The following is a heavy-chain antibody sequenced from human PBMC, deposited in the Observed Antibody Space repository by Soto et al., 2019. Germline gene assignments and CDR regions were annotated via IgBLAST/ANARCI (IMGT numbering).Heavy chain of an antibody. V-gene: IGHV4-34*01. CDR1: GGSFSGYY. D-gene: IGHD1-7*01. CDR3: ARGRSNWNYGWFDP. Sequence: SETLSLTCAVYGGSFSGYYWSWIRQPPGKGLEWIGEINHSGSTNYNPSLKSRVTISVDPSKNQFSLKLSSVTAADTAVYYCARGRSNWNYGWFDPWGQGTLVTVSS. CDR2: INHSGST. J-gene: IGHJ5*02.